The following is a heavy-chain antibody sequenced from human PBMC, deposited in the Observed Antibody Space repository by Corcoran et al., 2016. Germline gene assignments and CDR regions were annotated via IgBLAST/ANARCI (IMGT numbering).Heavy chain of an antibody. Sequence: EVQLVESGGGLVKPGGSLRLSCAASGFTFSSYSMNWVHQAPGEGLEWVSSISSSSSYIYYADSVKGRFTISRDNAKNSLYLQMNSLRAEDTAVYYCARDIREGGYWGQGTLVTVSS. CDR3: ARDIREGGY. D-gene: IGHD1-26*01. CDR1: GFTFSSYS. CDR2: ISSSSSYI. V-gene: IGHV3-21*01. J-gene: IGHJ4*02.